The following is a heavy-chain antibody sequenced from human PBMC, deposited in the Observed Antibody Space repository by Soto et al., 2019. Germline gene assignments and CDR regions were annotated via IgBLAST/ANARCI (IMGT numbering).Heavy chain of an antibody. D-gene: IGHD4-17*01. V-gene: IGHV4-31*01. Sequence: SETLSLTCTVSGGSISSGEHYWSWIRQLPGKGLEWIGNIYYSGSNYYNPSLKSHVTISVDTSKNQFSLNLSSVTAADTAIYYCARDRYGVPRGDYFDSWGQGILVTVSS. CDR1: GGSISSGEHY. J-gene: IGHJ4*02. CDR3: ARDRYGVPRGDYFDS. CDR2: IYYSGSN.